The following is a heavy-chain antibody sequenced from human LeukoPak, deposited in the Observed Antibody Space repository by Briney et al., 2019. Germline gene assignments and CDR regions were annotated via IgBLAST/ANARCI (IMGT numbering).Heavy chain of an antibody. CDR2: TNHSGST. CDR3: ARGTGTEGWFDP. D-gene: IGHD1-7*01. CDR1: GGSFSGYY. V-gene: IGHV4-34*01. J-gene: IGHJ5*02. Sequence: SETLSLTCAVYGGSFSGYYWSWIRQPPGKGLEWIGETNHSGSTNYNPSLKSRVTISVDTSKNQFSLKLSSVTAADTAVYYCARGTGTEGWFDPWGQGTLVTVSS.